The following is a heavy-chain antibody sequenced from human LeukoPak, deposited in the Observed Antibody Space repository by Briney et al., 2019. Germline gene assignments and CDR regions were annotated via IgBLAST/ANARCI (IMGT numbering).Heavy chain of an antibody. CDR2: IVVGSGNT. D-gene: IGHD5-18*01. V-gene: IGHV1-58*02. Sequence: SVKVSCKASGFTFTSSAMQWVRQARGQRLEWIGWIVVGSGNTNYAQKFQERVTMTRDMSTSTAYMELSSLRSEDTAVYYCAAGSGSYGRYYFDYWGQGTLVTVSS. CDR1: GFTFTSSA. CDR3: AAGSGSYGRYYFDY. J-gene: IGHJ4*02.